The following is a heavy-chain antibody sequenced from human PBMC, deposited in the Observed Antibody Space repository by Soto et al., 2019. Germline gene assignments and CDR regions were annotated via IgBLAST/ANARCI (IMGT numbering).Heavy chain of an antibody. J-gene: IGHJ4*02. V-gene: IGHV1-69*01. CDR1: GDTFSSYA. Sequence: QVQLVQSGAEVKKPGSSVKVSCKASGDTFSSYAINWVRQAPGQGLVWMGGIITMFGTANYAQKFKGRVTITAGEITSTVYMELSSLRSEETAVYYCARVGPAHYYDSSGYYSPLDYWGQGTLVTVSS. CDR3: ARVGPAHYYDSSGYYSPLDY. CDR2: IITMFGTA. D-gene: IGHD3-22*01.